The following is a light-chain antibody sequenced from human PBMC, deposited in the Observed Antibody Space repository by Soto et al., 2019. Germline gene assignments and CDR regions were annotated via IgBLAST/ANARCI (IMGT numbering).Light chain of an antibody. Sequence: QSALTQPASVSGSPGQSITISCTGTSSDVGGYNYVSWYQQHPGKAPKLMIYDVSNRPSGVSNRFSGSKSGNTASLTISGLQAEDEADYYCCSYSSSSTLGVFGTGTKVTVL. CDR3: CSYSSSSTLGV. J-gene: IGLJ1*01. CDR1: SSDVGGYNY. V-gene: IGLV2-14*01. CDR2: DVS.